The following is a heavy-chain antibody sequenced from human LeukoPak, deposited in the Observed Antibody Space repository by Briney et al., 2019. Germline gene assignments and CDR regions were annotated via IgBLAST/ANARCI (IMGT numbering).Heavy chain of an antibody. CDR1: DGSVSSNDYY. V-gene: IGHV4-39*01. J-gene: IGHJ3*02. D-gene: IGHD3-3*01. CDR2: IYYTGST. Sequence: SETLSLTCTVSDGSVSSNDYYWGWIRQPPGKGLGWIGSIYYTGSTYYTPSLKSGVTISIDTSKNLFSLNLSSVTAADTAVYYCARHRLEGDTFDIWGQGTMVTVSS. CDR3: ARHRLEGDTFDI.